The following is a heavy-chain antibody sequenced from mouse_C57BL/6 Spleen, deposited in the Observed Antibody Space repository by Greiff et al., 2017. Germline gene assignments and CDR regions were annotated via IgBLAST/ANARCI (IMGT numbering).Heavy chain of an antibody. V-gene: IGHV5-17*01. D-gene: IGHD1-1*01. CDR2: ISSGSSTI. CDR1: GFTFSDYG. Sequence: EVHLVESGGGLVKPGGSLKLSCAASGFTFSDYGMHWVRQAPEKGLEWVAYISSGSSTIYYADTVKGQFTITRDNAKNTLFLQMTSLRSEDTAMYYCAREGTTEYFDVWGTGTTVTVSS. CDR3: AREGTTEYFDV. J-gene: IGHJ1*03.